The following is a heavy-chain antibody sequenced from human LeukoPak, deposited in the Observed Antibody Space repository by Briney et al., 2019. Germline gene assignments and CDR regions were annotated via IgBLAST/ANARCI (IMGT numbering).Heavy chain of an antibody. V-gene: IGHV4-38-2*02. CDR2: IYHSGST. D-gene: IGHD4-17*01. Sequence: SETLSLTCTVSGYSISSGYYWGWIRQPPGKGLEWIGSIYHSGSTYYNPSLKSRVTISVDTSKNQFSLKLSSVTAADTAVYYCARADGDYYYYYYYYMDVWGKGTTVTISS. J-gene: IGHJ6*03. CDR1: GYSISSGYY. CDR3: ARADGDYYYYYYYYMDV.